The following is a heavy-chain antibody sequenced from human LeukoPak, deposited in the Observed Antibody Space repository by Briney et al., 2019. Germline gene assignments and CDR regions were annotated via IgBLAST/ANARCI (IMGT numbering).Heavy chain of an antibody. CDR3: ARDQYDFWSGFSRWFDP. CDR2: INPNSGGT. CDR1: GYTFTGYY. J-gene: IGHJ5*02. Sequence: ASVKVSCKASGYTFTGYYMHRVRQAPGQGLEWMGWINPNSGGTNYAQKFQGRVTMTRDTSISTAYMELSRLRSDDTAVYYCARDQYDFWSGFSRWFDPWGQGTLVTVSS. V-gene: IGHV1-2*02. D-gene: IGHD3-3*01.